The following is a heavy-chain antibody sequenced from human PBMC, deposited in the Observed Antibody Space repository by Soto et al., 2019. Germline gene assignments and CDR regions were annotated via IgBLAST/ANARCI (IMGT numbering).Heavy chain of an antibody. J-gene: IGHJ6*03. V-gene: IGHV3-48*01. D-gene: IGHD3-10*01. CDR1: GFSISGYA. CDR2: ISSSSSAI. CDR3: ARDLRRGSNFYYYMDV. Sequence: EVQLVESGGGLVPPGGSLRLSCSASGFSISGYALNWVRQAPGKGPEWVSYISSSSSAIDYAGSVKGRFSISRDNGKNSLYLQMNSLRAEDTAVYYCARDLRRGSNFYYYMDVWGKGTKVTVSS.